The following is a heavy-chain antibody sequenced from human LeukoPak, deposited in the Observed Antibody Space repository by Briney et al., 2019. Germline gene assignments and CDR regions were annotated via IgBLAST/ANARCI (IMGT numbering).Heavy chain of an antibody. D-gene: IGHD3-10*01. Sequence: QPGGSLRLSCAASGLTFSNHAMHWVRQAPDKGLEWVAFISSHASNRYYADSVKGRFTVSRDNSKNTLYLQMNSLRPDDTAVYYCVRDPHDSGTFFFPPPLDMDAWGHGTAVTVSS. CDR2: ISSHASNR. CDR1: GLTFSNHA. V-gene: IGHV3-30*04. CDR3: VRDPHDSGTFFFPPPLDMDA. J-gene: IGHJ6*02.